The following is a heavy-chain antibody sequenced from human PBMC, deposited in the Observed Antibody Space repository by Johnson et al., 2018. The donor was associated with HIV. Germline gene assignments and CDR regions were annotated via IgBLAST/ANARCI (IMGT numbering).Heavy chain of an antibody. Sequence: VQLVESGGGLVQPGGSLRLSCTASGFPVTSNFMTWVRQPPGKGLDWVSAVYSTFGTYYADSVRGRFTISRENAKNSLYLQMNSLRVDDTAMYYCARGHHDSGYPLEAFDIWGQGTMVSVSS. V-gene: IGHV3-66*01. CDR1: GFPVTSNF. J-gene: IGHJ3*02. CDR2: VYSTFGT. D-gene: IGHD3-22*01. CDR3: ARGHHDSGYPLEAFDI.